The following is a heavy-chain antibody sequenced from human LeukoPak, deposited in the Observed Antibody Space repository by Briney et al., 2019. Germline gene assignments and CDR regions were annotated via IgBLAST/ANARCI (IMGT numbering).Heavy chain of an antibody. CDR2: IYTSGST. D-gene: IGHD2-8*02. Sequence: TSETLSLTCTVSGGSISSYYWSWIRQPAGKGLEWIGRIYTSGSTNYNPSLKSRVTMSVDTSKNQFSLKLSSVTAADTAVYYCATDGRRWGTYYGMDVWGQGTTVTVSS. CDR1: GGSISSYY. J-gene: IGHJ6*02. V-gene: IGHV4-4*07. CDR3: ATDGRRWGTYYGMDV.